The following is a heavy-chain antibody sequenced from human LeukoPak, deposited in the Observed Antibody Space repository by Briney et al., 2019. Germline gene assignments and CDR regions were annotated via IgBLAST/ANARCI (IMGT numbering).Heavy chain of an antibody. D-gene: IGHD5-12*01. V-gene: IGHV3-23*01. CDR1: GGSFSGYY. CDR2: ISSSGGNT. Sequence: ETLSLTCAVYGGSFSGYYWSWIRQPPGKGLEWVSAISSSGGNTYYADSVKGRFTISRDNSKNTLYLQMNSLRAEDTAVYYCAKDRPTWPIDYWGQGTLVTVSS. CDR3: AKDRPTWPIDY. J-gene: IGHJ4*02.